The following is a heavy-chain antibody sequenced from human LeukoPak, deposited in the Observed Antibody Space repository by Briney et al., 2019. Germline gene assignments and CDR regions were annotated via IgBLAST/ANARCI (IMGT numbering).Heavy chain of an antibody. CDR3: AKDIVSTSSNWFDP. D-gene: IGHD2-2*01. CDR2: ISWNSGSI. V-gene: IGHV3-9*01. CDR1: GFTFDDYA. J-gene: IGHJ5*02. Sequence: GGSLRLSCAAFGFTFDDYAMHWVRQAPGKGLEWVSGISWNSGSIGYADSVKGRFTISRDNAKNSLYLQMNSLRAEDTALYYCAKDIVSTSSNWFDPWGQGTLVTVSS.